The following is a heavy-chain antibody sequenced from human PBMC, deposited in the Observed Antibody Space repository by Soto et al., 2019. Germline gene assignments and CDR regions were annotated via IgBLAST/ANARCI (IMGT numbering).Heavy chain of an antibody. V-gene: IGHV3-74*01. J-gene: IGHJ3*01. CDR2: IHSDGSST. Sequence: DVQLVESGGGSVQPGGSLSLSCAATGFTFSYYWMHWVRQAPGKGLVWVSRIHSDGSSTTDADSVKGRFTISRDNAKNTLYLPMNRLTAEDTAVYYCARVQWGAFDLWGQGTIVTVAS. D-gene: IGHD1-26*01. CDR1: GFTFSYYW. CDR3: ARVQWGAFDL.